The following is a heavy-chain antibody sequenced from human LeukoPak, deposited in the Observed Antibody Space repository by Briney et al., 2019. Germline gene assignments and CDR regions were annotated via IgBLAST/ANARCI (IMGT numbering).Heavy chain of an antibody. CDR2: ISSGSTI. CDR3: ARNRYGSSYDAFDI. Sequence: QPGGSLRLSCAASRFTSTSYEMNWVRQAPGKGLEWVSYISSGSTIYYADSVKGRFTISRDNAKNSLYLQMNSLRAEDTAVYYCARNRYGSSYDAFDIWGQGTMVTVSS. V-gene: IGHV3-48*03. CDR1: RFTSTSYE. J-gene: IGHJ3*02. D-gene: IGHD3-10*01.